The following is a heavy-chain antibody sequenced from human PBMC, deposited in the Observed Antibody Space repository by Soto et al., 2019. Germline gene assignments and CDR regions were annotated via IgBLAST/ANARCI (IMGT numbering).Heavy chain of an antibody. V-gene: IGHV3-48*02. CDR1: GFTFSSYG. CDR3: ARSPYYYDSSNYYGY. Sequence: EVQLVESGGGLVQPGGSRRLSWAASGFTFSSYGMNWVRQAPGKGLEWVSYISSSSTTIYYADSVKGRFTIFRDNAKNSLYLQLNSLRDEDTAVYYCARSPYYYDSSNYYGYWGQGTLVTVSS. J-gene: IGHJ4*02. D-gene: IGHD3-22*01. CDR2: ISSSSTTI.